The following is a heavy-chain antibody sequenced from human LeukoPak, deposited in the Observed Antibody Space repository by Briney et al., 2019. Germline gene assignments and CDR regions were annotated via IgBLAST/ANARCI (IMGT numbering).Heavy chain of an antibody. V-gene: IGHV3-21*01. CDR1: GFTFSSYS. D-gene: IGHD6-13*01. CDR2: ISSSSSHI. J-gene: IGHJ3*02. Sequence: GGSLRLSCAASGFTFSSYSMNWVRQAPGKGLEWVSSISSSSSHIYYADSVKGRFTISRDNAKNSLYRQMNSLRAEDTAVYYCARGAAAAPPGDWSFDIRGQGTMVTVSS. CDR3: ARGAAAAPPGDWSFDI.